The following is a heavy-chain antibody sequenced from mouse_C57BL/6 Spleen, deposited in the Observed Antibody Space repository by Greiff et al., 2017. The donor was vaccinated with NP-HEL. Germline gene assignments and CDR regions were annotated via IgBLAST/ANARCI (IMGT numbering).Heavy chain of an antibody. J-gene: IGHJ4*01. CDR3: ARAPNYYGSSYDAMDY. Sequence: QVQLKQSGAELVKPGASVKLSCKASGYTFTSYWMHWVKQRPGQGLEWIGMIHPNSGSTNYNEKFKSKATLTVDKSSSTAYMQLSSLTSEDSAVYYCARAPNYYGSSYDAMDYWGQGTSVTVSS. CDR1: GYTFTSYW. V-gene: IGHV1-64*01. D-gene: IGHD1-1*01. CDR2: IHPNSGST.